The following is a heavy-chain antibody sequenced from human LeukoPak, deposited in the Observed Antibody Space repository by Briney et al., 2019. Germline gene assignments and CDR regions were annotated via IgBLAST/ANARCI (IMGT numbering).Heavy chain of an antibody. D-gene: IGHD3-22*01. V-gene: IGHV3-21*01. Sequence: GGSLRLSCAASGFTFSSYSMNWVRQAPGKGLEWVSSISSSSSCIYYADSVKGRFTISRDNAKNSLYLQMNSLRAEDTAVYYCARGIHYYDSSGYEFDYWGQGTLVTVSS. CDR2: ISSSSSCI. CDR1: GFTFSSYS. CDR3: ARGIHYYDSSGYEFDY. J-gene: IGHJ4*02.